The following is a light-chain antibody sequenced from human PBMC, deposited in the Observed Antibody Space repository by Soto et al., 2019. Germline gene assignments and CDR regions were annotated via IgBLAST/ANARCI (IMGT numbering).Light chain of an antibody. CDR1: SSNIGRQY. Sequence: QSVLTQPPAASGTPGQRVTISCSGSSSNIGRQYVYWYLQFPGTAPKLLIYRNDQRPSGVPDRFSGSKSGTSASLAISVLRSEDEADYYCAAWDDSLSGRVFGGGTKLTVL. J-gene: IGLJ3*02. CDR3: AAWDDSLSGRV. CDR2: RND. V-gene: IGLV1-47*01.